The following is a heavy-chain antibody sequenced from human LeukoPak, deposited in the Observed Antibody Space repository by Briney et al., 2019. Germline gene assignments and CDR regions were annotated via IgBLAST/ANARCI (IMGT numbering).Heavy chain of an antibody. CDR3: ANCPIYYYGSGSSTYYYYYMDV. Sequence: GGSLRLSCAASGFTFSSYAMSWVPQAPAKGLEWVSAISGSGGSTYYADSVKGRFTISRDNSKNTLYLQMNSLRAEDTAVYYCANCPIYYYGSGSSTYYYYYMDVWGKGTTVTVSS. CDR1: GFTFSSYA. V-gene: IGHV3-23*01. CDR2: ISGSGGST. J-gene: IGHJ6*03. D-gene: IGHD3-10*01.